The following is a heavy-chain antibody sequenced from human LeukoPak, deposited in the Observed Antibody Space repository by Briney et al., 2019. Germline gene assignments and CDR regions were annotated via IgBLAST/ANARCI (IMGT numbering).Heavy chain of an antibody. J-gene: IGHJ3*02. D-gene: IGHD3-22*01. CDR2: IYYSGST. CDR1: GGSISSGGYS. CDR3: ASARYYYDSSGYYGSLGVPQPDAFDI. Sequence: PSQTLSLTCAVSGGSISSGGYSWSWIRQPPGKGLEWIGYIYYSGSTNYNPSLKSRVTISVDTSKNQFSLKLSSVTAADTAVYYCASARYYYDSSGYYGSLGVPQPDAFDIWGQGTMVTVSS. V-gene: IGHV4-30-4*07.